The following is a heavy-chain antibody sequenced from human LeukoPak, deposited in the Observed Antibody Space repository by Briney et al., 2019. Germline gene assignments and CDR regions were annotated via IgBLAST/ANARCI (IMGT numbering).Heavy chain of an antibody. CDR3: ARGIVGVIPIDY. CDR2: VYGDYNA. Sequence: SGGSLRLSCAASGFTVSSNYMAWVRQAPGKGLEWVSFVYGDYNAYYADSVKGRFTISRDNSANTLYLQMNSLRVEDTAVYYCARGIVGVIPIDYWGQGTLVTVSS. D-gene: IGHD1-26*01. J-gene: IGHJ4*02. CDR1: GFTVSSNY. V-gene: IGHV3-53*01.